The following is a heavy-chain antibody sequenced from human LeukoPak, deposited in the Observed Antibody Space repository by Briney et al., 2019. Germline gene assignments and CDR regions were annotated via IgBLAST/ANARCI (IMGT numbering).Heavy chain of an antibody. J-gene: IGHJ4*02. CDR3: ARVYTCAWAHDY. Sequence: SETLSLTCTVSGGSIGTNYWSWIRQPPGKGLEWVGYIHYSGNTDYNPYLKSRVTMSIDTSKKQFSLQLSSVTAADTAAYYCARVYTCAWAHDYWGQGTLVTVSS. D-gene: IGHD3-16*01. CDR1: GGSIGTNY. V-gene: IGHV4-59*01. CDR2: IHYSGNT.